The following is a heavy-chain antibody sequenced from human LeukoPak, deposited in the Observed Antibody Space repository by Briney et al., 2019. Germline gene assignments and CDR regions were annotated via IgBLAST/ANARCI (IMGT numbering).Heavy chain of an antibody. CDR3: ARGVYCSSTSCPLD. CDR1: GFTFSSYA. Sequence: GGSLRLSCAASGFTFSSYAMHWVRQAPGKGLEWVAVISYDGSNKYYADSVKGRFTISRDNSKNTLYLQMNSLRAEDTAVYYCARGVYCSSTSCPLDWGQGTLVTVSS. D-gene: IGHD2-2*01. V-gene: IGHV3-30-3*01. CDR2: ISYDGSNK. J-gene: IGHJ4*02.